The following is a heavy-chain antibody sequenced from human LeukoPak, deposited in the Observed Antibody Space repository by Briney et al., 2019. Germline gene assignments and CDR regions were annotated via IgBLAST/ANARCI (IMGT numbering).Heavy chain of an antibody. V-gene: IGHV3-21*01. CDR1: GFTFSSYG. J-gene: IGHJ4*02. Sequence: GGSLRLSCAASGFTFSSYGMHWVRQAPGQGREWGSSISSSSSYIYYADPVKGRFTISRDNAKNSLYLQMNSLRAEDTAVYYCARDGSAPWTGRIDYWGQGTLVTVSS. CDR3: ARDGSAPWTGRIDY. CDR2: ISSSSSYI. D-gene: IGHD3/OR15-3a*01.